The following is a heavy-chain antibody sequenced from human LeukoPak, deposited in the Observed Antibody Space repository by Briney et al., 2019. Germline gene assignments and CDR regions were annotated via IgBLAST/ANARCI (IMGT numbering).Heavy chain of an antibody. CDR2: IYYSGST. Sequence: PSETLSLTCTVPGGSISSYYWSWIRQPPGKGLEWIGYIYYSGSTNYNPSLKSRVTISVDTSKNQFSLKLSSVTAADTAVYYCAIHREVDYWGQGTLVTVSS. V-gene: IGHV4-59*01. CDR3: AIHREVDY. D-gene: IGHD1-26*01. CDR1: GGSISSYY. J-gene: IGHJ4*02.